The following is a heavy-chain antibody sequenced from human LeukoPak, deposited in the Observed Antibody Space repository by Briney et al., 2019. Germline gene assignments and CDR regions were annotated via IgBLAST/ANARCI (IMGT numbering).Heavy chain of an antibody. V-gene: IGHV1-58*01. D-gene: IGHD6-13*01. CDR1: GFTFSSSA. CDR2: IGVGSGST. Sequence: ASVKVSCKASGFTFSSSAVQWVRQARGQHLEWIGWIGVGSGSTSYAQEFQERVTITRDMSTTTAYLELSSLRPGDTAVYYCAAERYSDSCCWFDPWGQGTLVTVSS. J-gene: IGHJ5*02. CDR3: AAERYSDSCCWFDP.